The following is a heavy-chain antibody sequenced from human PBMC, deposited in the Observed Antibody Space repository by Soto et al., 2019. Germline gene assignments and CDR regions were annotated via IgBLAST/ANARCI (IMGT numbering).Heavy chain of an antibody. CDR2: IIPIFGTP. Sequence: QVQLVQSGAEVKKPGSSVKVSCKASGGTFSSYAISWVRQAPGQGLEWMGGIIPIFGTPNYAQKFQGRVTITADESTSTAYMERSSLRSEDTAVYYCSGIAAPLYYYGMDVWGQGTTVTVSS. V-gene: IGHV1-69*12. J-gene: IGHJ6*02. CDR1: GGTFSSYA. CDR3: SGIAAPLYYYGMDV. D-gene: IGHD6-13*01.